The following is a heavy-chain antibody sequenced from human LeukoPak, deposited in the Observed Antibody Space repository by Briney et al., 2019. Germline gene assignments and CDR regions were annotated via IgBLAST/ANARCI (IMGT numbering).Heavy chain of an antibody. V-gene: IGHV3-23*01. Sequence: GGSLRLSCAASGFTFSSYAMSWVRQAPGKGLEWVSGISGSGATTYYPDSVKGRFTISRDNSKNTLFLQMNSLRAEDTAVYYCAKGRGYGDYGVFDYWGQGTLVTVSS. CDR2: ISGSGATT. D-gene: IGHD4-17*01. CDR1: GFTFSSYA. CDR3: AKGRGYGDYGVFDY. J-gene: IGHJ4*02.